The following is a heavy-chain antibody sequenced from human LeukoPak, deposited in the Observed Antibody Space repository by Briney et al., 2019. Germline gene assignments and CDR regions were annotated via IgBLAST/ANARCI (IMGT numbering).Heavy chain of an antibody. CDR1: GFPFNNYA. V-gene: IGHV3-30*10. Sequence: GGSLRLSCAASGFPFNNYAMHCVRQHPGNGLEWVAVISNHGTNKYNTDSVKGRFTISRDISKNTLSLQMNSLRAEDTAVYYCARQWQLAHYMDVWGKGTTATVSS. CDR3: ARQWQLAHYMDV. J-gene: IGHJ6*03. CDR2: ISNHGTNK. D-gene: IGHD6-13*01.